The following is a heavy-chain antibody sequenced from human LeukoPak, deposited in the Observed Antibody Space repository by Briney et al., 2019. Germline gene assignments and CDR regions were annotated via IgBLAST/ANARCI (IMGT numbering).Heavy chain of an antibody. V-gene: IGHV3-30*01. J-gene: IGHJ4*02. Sequence: GRSLRLSCAASGFTFSSYAMHWVRQAPGKGLEWVAVISYDGSNKYYADSVKGRFAISRDNSKNTPYLQMNSLRAEDTAVYYCARNAPDSSSWSFDYWGQGTLVTVSS. D-gene: IGHD6-13*01. CDR1: GFTFSSYA. CDR3: ARNAPDSSSWSFDY. CDR2: ISYDGSNK.